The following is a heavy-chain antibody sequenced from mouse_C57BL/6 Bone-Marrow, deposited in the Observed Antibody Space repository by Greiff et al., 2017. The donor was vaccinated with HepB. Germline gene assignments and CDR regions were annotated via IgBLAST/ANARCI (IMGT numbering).Heavy chain of an antibody. D-gene: IGHD1-1*01. CDR2: IDPENGDT. J-gene: IGHJ2*01. CDR1: GFNIKDDY. CDR3: TTVITTVPDFDY. Sequence: VQLKESGAELVRPGASVKLSCTASGFNIKDDYMHWVKQRPEQGLEWIGWIDPENGDTEYASKFQGKATITADTSSNTAYLQLSSLTSEDTAVYYCTTVITTVPDFDYWGQGTTLTVSS. V-gene: IGHV14-4*01.